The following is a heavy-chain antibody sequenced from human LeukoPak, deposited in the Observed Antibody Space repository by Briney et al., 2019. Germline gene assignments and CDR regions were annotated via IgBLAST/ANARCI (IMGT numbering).Heavy chain of an antibody. CDR2: ISGSGGST. J-gene: IGHJ4*02. CDR3: AKGEQYESGPAQYYYDSSGYSRLACFDS. Sequence: GGSLRLSCAASGFTFSSYAMSWVRQAPGKGLEWVSAISGSGGSTYYADSVKGRFTISRDNSKNTLYLQMNSLRAEDTAVYYCAKGEQYESGPAQYYYDSSGYSRLACFDSWGQGTLVTVSS. V-gene: IGHV3-23*01. CDR1: GFTFSSYA. D-gene: IGHD3-22*01.